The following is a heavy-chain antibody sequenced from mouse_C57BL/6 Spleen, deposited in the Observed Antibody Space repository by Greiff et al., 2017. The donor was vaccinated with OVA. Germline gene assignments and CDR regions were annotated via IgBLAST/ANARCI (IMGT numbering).Heavy chain of an antibody. V-gene: IGHV14-4*01. J-gene: IGHJ2*01. Sequence: EVKLVESGAELVRPGASVKLSCTASGFNIKDDYMHWVKQRPEQGLEWIGWIDPENGDTEYASKFQGKATITADTSSNTAYLQLSSLTSEDTAVYYCTITRANWDVDYWGQGTTLTVSS. CDR1: GFNIKDDY. CDR2: IDPENGDT. D-gene: IGHD4-1*01. CDR3: TITRANWDVDY.